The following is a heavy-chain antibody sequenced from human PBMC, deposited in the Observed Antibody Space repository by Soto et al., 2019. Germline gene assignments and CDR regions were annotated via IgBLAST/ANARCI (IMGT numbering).Heavy chain of an antibody. Sequence: GGSLRLSCAASRFTFSNYGMHWVRQAPGKGLEWVAVIWYDGSYKYYADSVKGRFTISRDNSRTTLYLQMNSLRAEDTAVYYCAKDEGRYTYGLRDCWGQGTLVTVSS. V-gene: IGHV3-33*06. D-gene: IGHD5-18*01. CDR2: IWYDGSYK. CDR1: RFTFSNYG. CDR3: AKDEGRYTYGLRDC. J-gene: IGHJ4*02.